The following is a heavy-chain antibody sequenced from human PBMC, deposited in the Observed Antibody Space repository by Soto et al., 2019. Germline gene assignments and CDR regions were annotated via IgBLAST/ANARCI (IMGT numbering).Heavy chain of an antibody. J-gene: IGHJ5*02. D-gene: IGHD3-16*01. V-gene: IGHV1-8*01. CDR1: GYSFTNND. CDR3: ARMETFGSLNWFDP. CDR2: MNPGSGDT. Sequence: ASVNVSCKASGYSFTNNDVSWVRHATGQGLEWMGWMNPGSGDTGYAQKFQGRVTMTRDISIATAYMELSSLRSDDTAIYYCARMETFGSLNWFDPWGQGTLVTVSS.